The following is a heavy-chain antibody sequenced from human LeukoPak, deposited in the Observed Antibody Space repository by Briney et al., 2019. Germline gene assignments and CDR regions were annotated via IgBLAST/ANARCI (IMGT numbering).Heavy chain of an antibody. Sequence: SETLSLTCAVYGGSFSGYYWSWIRQPPGKGLEWIGEINHSGSTNYNPSLKSRVTISVDTSKNQFSLKLSSVTAADTAVYYCARGRLQFCSSTSCYGNNWFDPWGQGTPVTVSS. CDR1: GGSFSGYY. V-gene: IGHV4-34*01. CDR2: INHSGST. J-gene: IGHJ5*02. D-gene: IGHD2-2*01. CDR3: ARGRLQFCSSTSCYGNNWFDP.